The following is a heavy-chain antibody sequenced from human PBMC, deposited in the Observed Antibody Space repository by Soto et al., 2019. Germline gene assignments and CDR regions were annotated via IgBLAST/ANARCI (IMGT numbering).Heavy chain of an antibody. V-gene: IGHV4-59*01. CDR3: ARHVDTAIVTDY. Sequence: SETLSLTCTVSGGSISSYYWSWIRQPPGKGLEWIGYIYYSGSTNYNPSLKSRVTISVDTSKNQFSLKLSSVTAAVTAVYYCARHVDTAIVTDYWGQGTLVTVSS. CDR2: IYYSGST. J-gene: IGHJ4*02. CDR1: GGSISSYY. D-gene: IGHD5-18*01.